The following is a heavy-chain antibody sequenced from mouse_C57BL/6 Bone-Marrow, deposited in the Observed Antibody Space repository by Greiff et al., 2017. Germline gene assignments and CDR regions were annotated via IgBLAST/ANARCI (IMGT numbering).Heavy chain of an antibody. CDR1: GYAFTNYL. CDR3: ARDSSGYHYYAMDY. D-gene: IGHD3-2*02. J-gene: IGHJ4*01. CDR2: INPGSGGT. V-gene: IGHV1-54*01. Sequence: VQLQQSGAELVRPGTSVKVSCKASGYAFTNYLIEWVKQRPGQGLEWIGVINPGSGGTNYNEKFKGKATLTADKSSSTAYMQLSSLTSEDSAVYFCARDSSGYHYYAMDYWGQGTSVTVSS.